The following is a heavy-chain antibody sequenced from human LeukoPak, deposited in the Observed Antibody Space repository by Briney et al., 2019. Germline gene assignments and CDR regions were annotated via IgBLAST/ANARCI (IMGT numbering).Heavy chain of an antibody. CDR3: LARPDAYDI. V-gene: IGHV3-23*01. J-gene: IGHJ3*02. Sequence: GGSLRLSCAASGFTFSSYAMNWVRQAPGKGLEWVSGISGSGGSKHYADSVKGRFTISRDNSKNTLYFQMSSLRTEDTAVYYCLARPDAYDIWGQGTMVTVSS. CDR1: GFTFSSYA. CDR2: ISGSGGSK.